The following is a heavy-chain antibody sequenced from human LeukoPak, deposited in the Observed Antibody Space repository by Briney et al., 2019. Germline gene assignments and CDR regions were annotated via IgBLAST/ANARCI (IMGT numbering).Heavy chain of an antibody. V-gene: IGHV4-4*07. J-gene: IGHJ4*02. D-gene: IGHD4-23*01. Sequence: SETLSLTCTVSGGSINSYYWSWIRQPAGKGLEWIGRIYSSGSTNYNPSLKSRVSMSVDTSKNQFSLELTSVTAADTALYYCARGGKATVVTMWGQGILVTVSS. CDR2: IYSSGST. CDR3: ARGGKATVVTM. CDR1: GGSINSYY.